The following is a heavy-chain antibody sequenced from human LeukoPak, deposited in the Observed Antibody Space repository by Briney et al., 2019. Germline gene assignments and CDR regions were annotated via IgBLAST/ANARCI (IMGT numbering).Heavy chain of an antibody. CDR2: ISGSGGST. J-gene: IGHJ6*02. Sequence: GGSLRLSCAASGSTFSSYAMSWVRQAPGKGLEWVSAISGSGGSTYYADSVKGRFTISRDNSKNTLYLQMNSLRAEETAVYYCAKDRRGDYYYGMDVWGQGTTVTVSS. CDR3: AKDRRGDYYYGMDV. D-gene: IGHD3-16*01. V-gene: IGHV3-23*01. CDR1: GSTFSSYA.